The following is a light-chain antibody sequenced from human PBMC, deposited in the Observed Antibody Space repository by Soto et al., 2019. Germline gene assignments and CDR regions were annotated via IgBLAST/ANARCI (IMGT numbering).Light chain of an antibody. V-gene: IGKV2-28*01. Sequence: DLVMTQSPLSLPVTPGEPASISCRSSQSLLHSNGYNSLDWYLQKPGQSPQLLIYMGSNRASGVPDRFSGSGSGTDFTLKISRVEAEDVGVYYCMQLLRTPLTFGGGTKVEIK. CDR2: MGS. CDR3: MQLLRTPLT. J-gene: IGKJ4*01. CDR1: QSLLHSNGYNS.